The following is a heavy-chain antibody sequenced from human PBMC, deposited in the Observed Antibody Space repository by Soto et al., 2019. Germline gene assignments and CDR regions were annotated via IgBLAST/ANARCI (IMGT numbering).Heavy chain of an antibody. J-gene: IGHJ4*02. V-gene: IGHV3-23*01. D-gene: IGHD1-1*01. CDR3: AKDKPGTTSFDY. CDR1: GFTISSNA. CDR2: ISDRGDTT. Sequence: GGSLRLSCAASGFTISSNAMYWVRQAPGKGLEWVSAISDRGDTTHYADSVKGRFTISRDTSKNTLYLQLSTLRADDTAVYYCAKDKPGTTSFDYWGQGTLVTVSS.